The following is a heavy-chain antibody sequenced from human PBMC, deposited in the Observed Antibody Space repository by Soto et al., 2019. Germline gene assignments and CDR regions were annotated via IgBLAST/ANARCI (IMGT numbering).Heavy chain of an antibody. Sequence: SETLSLTXSVSGASISNFYWSWIRQSAGKGLEWIGRLYTRGTTDYNPSLKSRVTMSIDTSKNRVSLSLTSVTAADTAVYYCAKGGTYYFDSWGQGIVVTVSS. J-gene: IGHJ4*02. CDR1: GASISNFY. CDR3: AKGGTYYFDS. V-gene: IGHV4-4*07. D-gene: IGHD3-16*01. CDR2: LYTRGTT.